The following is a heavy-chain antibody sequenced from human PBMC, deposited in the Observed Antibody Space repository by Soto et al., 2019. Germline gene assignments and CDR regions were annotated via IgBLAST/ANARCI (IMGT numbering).Heavy chain of an antibody. J-gene: IGHJ6*02. CDR3: ARDLKGSSWLDSDYYYYGMDV. Sequence: GESLKISCAASGFTFSSYGMHWVRQAPGKGLEWVAVIWYDGSNKYYADSVKGRFTISRDNSKNTLNLQMNSLRAEDTAVYYCARDLKGSSWLDSDYYYYGMDVWGQGTTVTISS. CDR2: IWYDGSNK. CDR1: GFTFSSYG. V-gene: IGHV3-33*01. D-gene: IGHD6-13*01.